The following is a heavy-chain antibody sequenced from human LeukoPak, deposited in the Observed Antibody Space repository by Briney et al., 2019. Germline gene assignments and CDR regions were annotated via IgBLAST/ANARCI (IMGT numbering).Heavy chain of an antibody. V-gene: IGHV4-59*01. CDR1: GGSISSYY. J-gene: IGHJ3*02. Sequence: SETLSLTCTVSGGSISSYYWSWIRQPPGKGLEWIGYIYYSGSTNYNPSLKSRVTISVDTSKNQFSLKLSSVTAADTAVYYCARKIEYYDSSGYYYVADAFDIWGQGTMVTVSS. D-gene: IGHD3-22*01. CDR3: ARKIEYYDSSGYYYVADAFDI. CDR2: IYYSGST.